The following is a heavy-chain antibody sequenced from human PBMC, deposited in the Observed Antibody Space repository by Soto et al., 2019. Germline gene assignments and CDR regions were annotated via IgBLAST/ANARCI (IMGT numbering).Heavy chain of an antibody. CDR1: GGTFSSYA. CDR3: ARGCYDCQQYGMDV. CDR2: IIPIFGTA. J-gene: IGHJ6*02. Sequence: QVQLVQSGAEVKKPGSSVKVSCKASGGTFSSYAISWVRQAPGQGLEWMGGIIPIFGTANYAQKFQGRVTITADESTSTAYMELSSPRSEDTAVYYCARGCYDCQQYGMDVWGQGTTVTVSS. D-gene: IGHD3-3*01. V-gene: IGHV1-69*12.